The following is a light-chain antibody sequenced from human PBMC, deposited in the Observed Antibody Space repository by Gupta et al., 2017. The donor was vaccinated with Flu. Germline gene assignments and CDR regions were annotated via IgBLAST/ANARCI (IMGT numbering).Light chain of an antibody. V-gene: IGKV3-20*01. J-gene: IGKJ5*01. CDR2: GES. Sequence: ERATLACRARQSVSGRSLAWYQQIPGQAPRLLIYGESTRATGIPDRFSGSGSGTDFTLTISRLEPEDFAVYYCHQYGSSLITFGQGTRLEIK. CDR1: QSVSGRS. CDR3: HQYGSSLIT.